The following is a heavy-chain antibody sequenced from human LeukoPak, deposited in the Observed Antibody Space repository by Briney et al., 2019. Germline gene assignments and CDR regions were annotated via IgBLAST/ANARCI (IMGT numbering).Heavy chain of an antibody. D-gene: IGHD3-22*01. Sequence: SETLSLTCTVSGYSFSSGYYWGWIRQPPGKGLEWIGSIYHSGSTYYNPSLKSRVTISVDTSKNQFSLKLSSVTAADTAVYYCARVLGGYEDYWGQGTLVTVSS. V-gene: IGHV4-38-2*02. CDR1: GYSFSSGYY. CDR2: IYHSGST. J-gene: IGHJ4*02. CDR3: ARVLGGYEDY.